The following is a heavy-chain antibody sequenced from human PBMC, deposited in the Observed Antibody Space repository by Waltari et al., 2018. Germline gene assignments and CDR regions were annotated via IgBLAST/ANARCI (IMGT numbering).Heavy chain of an antibody. V-gene: IGHV3-48*03. CDR2: ISSSGSTI. CDR1: GFTFSSYE. D-gene: IGHD3-3*02. J-gene: IGHJ4*02. Sequence: EVQLVESGGGLVQPGGSLRLSCAASGFTFSSYEMNWVRQAPGKGLEWVSYISSSGSTIYYADSVKGRFTISRDNAKNSLYLQMNSLRAEDTAVYYCARSIAVPYYFDYWGQGTLVTVSS. CDR3: ARSIAVPYYFDY.